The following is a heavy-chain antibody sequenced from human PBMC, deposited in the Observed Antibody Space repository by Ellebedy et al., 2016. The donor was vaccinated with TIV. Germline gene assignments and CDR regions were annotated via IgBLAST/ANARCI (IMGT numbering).Heavy chain of an antibody. CDR2: INHSGST. J-gene: IGHJ4*02. Sequence: SETLSLXXAVYGGSFSGYYWSWIRQPPGKGLEWIGEINHSGSTNYNPSLKSRVTVSVDTSKNQFSLKLSSVTAADTAVYYCARGRAVGSTSCHDYWGQGTLVTVSS. D-gene: IGHD2-2*01. CDR3: ARGRAVGSTSCHDY. V-gene: IGHV4-34*01. CDR1: GGSFSGYY.